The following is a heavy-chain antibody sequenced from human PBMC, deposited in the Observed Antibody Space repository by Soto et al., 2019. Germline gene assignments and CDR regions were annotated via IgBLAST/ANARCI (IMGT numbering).Heavy chain of an antibody. CDR3: ARDHIVVVPAAILDYYGMDV. Sequence: SVKVSCKASGGTFSSYAISWVRQAPGQGLEWMGGIIPIFGTANYAQKFQGRVTITADESTSTAYMELSSLRSEDTAVYYCARDHIVVVPAAILDYYGMDVWGQGTTVTVSS. V-gene: IGHV1-69*13. CDR2: IIPIFGTA. J-gene: IGHJ6*02. D-gene: IGHD2-2*02. CDR1: GGTFSSYA.